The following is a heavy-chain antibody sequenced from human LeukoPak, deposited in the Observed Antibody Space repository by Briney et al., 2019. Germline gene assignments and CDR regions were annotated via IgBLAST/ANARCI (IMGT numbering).Heavy chain of an antibody. CDR2: FSYSGPT. D-gene: IGHD1-26*01. V-gene: IGHV4-59*12. CDR3: AREWFSGSYFDY. Sequence: PPETLSLTCTVSSGSISNYYWNWIRQPPGKGLEWIGYFSYSGPTMYNPSLKSRVTISLDTSRNQFSLILTSVTAADTAVYYCAREWFSGSYFDYWGQGTLVTVT. J-gene: IGHJ4*02. CDR1: SGSISNYY.